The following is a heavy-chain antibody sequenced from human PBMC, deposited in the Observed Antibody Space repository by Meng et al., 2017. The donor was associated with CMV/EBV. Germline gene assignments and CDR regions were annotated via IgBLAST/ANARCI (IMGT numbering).Heavy chain of an antibody. D-gene: IGHD3-3*01. V-gene: IGHV1-18*04. CDR3: ARDGGDYDFWSGYYRDYYYYGMDV. J-gene: IGHJ6*02. Sequence: ASVKVSCKASGYTFTGYYMHWVRQAPGQGLEWMGWISAYNGNTNYAQKLQGRVTMTTDTSTSTAYMELRSLRSDDTAVYYCARDGGDYDFWSGYYRDYYYYGMDVWGQGTTVTVSS. CDR1: GYTFTGYY. CDR2: ISAYNGNT.